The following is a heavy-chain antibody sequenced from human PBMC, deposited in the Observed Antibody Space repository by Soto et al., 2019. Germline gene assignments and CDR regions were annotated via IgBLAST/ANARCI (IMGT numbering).Heavy chain of an antibody. CDR2: ISDDGSQK. CDR3: AKEAPGGWHFFDT. Sequence: GGSLRISCAASGFTFRTDGMHWVRQAPGKGLEWVAFISDDGSQKYYGDSVKGRFTISRDNSKNTLSLRMISLRTEDTSVYYCAKEAPGGWHFFDTWGQGTLVTVSS. V-gene: IGHV3-30*18. CDR1: GFTFRTDG. D-gene: IGHD6-19*01. J-gene: IGHJ4*02.